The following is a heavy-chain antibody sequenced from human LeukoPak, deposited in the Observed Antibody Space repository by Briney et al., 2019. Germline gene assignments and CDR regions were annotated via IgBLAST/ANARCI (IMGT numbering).Heavy chain of an antibody. CDR3: ARRRDHIDY. D-gene: IGHD1-14*01. CDR1: GGSISSYY. V-gene: IGHV4-59*08. CDR2: IYYSGST. J-gene: IGHJ4*02. Sequence: PSETLSLTCTVTGGSISSYYWSWIRQPPGKGLEWIGYIYYSGSTNYNPSLKSRVTISVDTSKNQFSLRLSSVTAADTAVYYCARRRDHIDYWGQGTLVTVSS.